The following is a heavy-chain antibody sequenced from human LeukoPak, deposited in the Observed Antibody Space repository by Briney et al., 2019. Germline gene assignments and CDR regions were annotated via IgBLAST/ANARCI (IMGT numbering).Heavy chain of an antibody. Sequence: GGSLRLSCAASGFTFITYAMSWVRQAPGEGLEWVSAIIGSGAGTYYADSVKGRFTISRDNSKDTLYLQMNSLRGEDTAVYYCAKALTIFDHMDVWGKGTTVTVSS. CDR3: AKALTIFDHMDV. J-gene: IGHJ6*03. V-gene: IGHV3-23*01. D-gene: IGHD3-3*01. CDR2: IIGSGAGT. CDR1: GFTFITYA.